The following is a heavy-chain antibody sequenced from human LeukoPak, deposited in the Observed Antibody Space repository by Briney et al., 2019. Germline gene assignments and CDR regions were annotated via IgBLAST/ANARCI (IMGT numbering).Heavy chain of an antibody. CDR1: GFTFSSYE. CDR2: ISSSGSTI. Sequence: GRCLRLSCAASGFTFSSYEMNWVRQAPGHGLEWVSYISSSGSTIYYADSVKDRLTISRDNAKNSLYLQMNSLRAEDTAVYYWARSNSRKVAFDIWGQGTTVTVSS. D-gene: IGHD1-14*01. CDR3: ARSNSRKVAFDI. V-gene: IGHV3-48*03. J-gene: IGHJ3*02.